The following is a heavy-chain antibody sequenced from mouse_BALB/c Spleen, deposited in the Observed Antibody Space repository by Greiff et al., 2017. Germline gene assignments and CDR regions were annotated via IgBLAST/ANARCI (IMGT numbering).Heavy chain of an antibody. CDR1: GFTFSSYT. CDR2: ISSGGSYT. V-gene: IGHV5-6-4*01. Sequence: VQLKESGGGLVKPGGSLKLSCAASGFTFSSYTMSWVRQTPEKRLEWVATISSGGSYTYYPDSVKGRFTISRDNAKNTLYLQMSSLKSEDTAMYYCTRADYGSSSSFAYWGQGTLVTVSA. CDR3: TRADYGSSSSFAY. D-gene: IGHD1-1*01. J-gene: IGHJ3*01.